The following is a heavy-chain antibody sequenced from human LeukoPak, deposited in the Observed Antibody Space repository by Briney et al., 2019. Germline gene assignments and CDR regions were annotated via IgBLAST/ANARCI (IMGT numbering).Heavy chain of an antibody. CDR1: GFTLSSYA. V-gene: IGHV3-23*01. D-gene: IGHD3-22*01. CDR2: ISASGGST. J-gene: IGHJ4*02. Sequence: GGSLRLSCAASGFTLSSYAMSWVRQAPGKGLEWVSSISASGGSTNYADSVKGRFTISRDNSKNTVYLQMNSLRAEDTAVYYCAKDRSYYDSSGYYQNFDYWGQGTLVTVSS. CDR3: AKDRSYYDSSGYYQNFDY.